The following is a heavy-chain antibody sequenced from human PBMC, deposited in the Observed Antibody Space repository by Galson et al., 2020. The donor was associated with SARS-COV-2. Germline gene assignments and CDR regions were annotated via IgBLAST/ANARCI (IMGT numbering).Heavy chain of an antibody. CDR2: ISYDGSNK. Sequence: GGSLRLSCAASGFTFSSYAMSWVRQAPGKGLEWVAVISYDGSNKYYADSVKGRFTISRDNSKNTLYLQMNSLRAEDTAVYYCANSFPSVYYYYGMDVWGQGTTVTVSS. J-gene: IGHJ6*02. CDR3: ANSFPSVYYYYGMDV. V-gene: IGHV3-30*18. CDR1: GFTFSSYA. D-gene: IGHD2-2*01.